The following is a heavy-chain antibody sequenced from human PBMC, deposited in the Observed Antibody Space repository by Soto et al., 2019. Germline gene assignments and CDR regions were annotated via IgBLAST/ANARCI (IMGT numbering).Heavy chain of an antibody. CDR3: ARGTYYYDSSGYFSGWFDP. CDR1: GGSVSSGSYY. D-gene: IGHD3-22*01. J-gene: IGHJ5*02. Sequence: SETLSLTCTVPGGSVSSGSYYWSWIRQPPGKGLEWIGYIYYSGSTNYNPSLKSRVTISVDTSKNQSSLKLSSVTAADTAVYYCARGTYYYDSSGYFSGWFDPWGQGTLVTVSS. V-gene: IGHV4-61*01. CDR2: IYYSGST.